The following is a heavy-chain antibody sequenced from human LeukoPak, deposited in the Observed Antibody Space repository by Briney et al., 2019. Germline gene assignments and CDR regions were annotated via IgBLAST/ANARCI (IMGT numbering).Heavy chain of an antibody. D-gene: IGHD2-8*01. V-gene: IGHV3-15*01. CDR3: TTGGIVLTDAFIS. Sequence: GGSLRLSCAASGFTFSNAWMSWVRQAPGKGLEWVGRIKSKTDGGTTDYAAPVKGRFTISRDDSKNTLYLQMNSLKTEDTAVYYCTTGGIVLTDAFISGAKGQWSPSLQ. CDR1: GFTFSNAW. CDR2: IKSKTDGGTT. J-gene: IGHJ3*02.